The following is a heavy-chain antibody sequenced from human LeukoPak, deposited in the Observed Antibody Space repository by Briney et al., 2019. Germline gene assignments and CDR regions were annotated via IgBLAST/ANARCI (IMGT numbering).Heavy chain of an antibody. J-gene: IGHJ5*01. CDR1: GFTFSNYW. D-gene: IGHD3-3*01. V-gene: IGHV3-23*01. CDR3: ARPTFSTYYDFWSGYSLFDS. CDR2: ISGSGGST. Sequence: GGSLRLSCAASGFTFSNYWMNWVRQAPGKGLEWVSAISGSGGSTYYADSVKGRFTISRDNSKNTLYLQMNSLRAEDTAVYYCARPTFSTYYDFWSGYSLFDSWGQGTLVTVSS.